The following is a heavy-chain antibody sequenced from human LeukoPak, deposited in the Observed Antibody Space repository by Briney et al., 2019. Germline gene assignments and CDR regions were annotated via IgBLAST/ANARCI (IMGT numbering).Heavy chain of an antibody. Sequence: SETLSLTCTVSGGSISSGGYYWSWIRQHPGKGLEWIGYIYYSGSTYYNPSLKSRVTISVDTSKNQFSLKLSSVTAADTAVYYCASSDIVVVPAAIHWFDPWGQGTLVTVSS. CDR3: ASSDIVVVPAAIHWFDP. CDR1: GGSISSGGYY. V-gene: IGHV4-31*03. D-gene: IGHD2-2*02. J-gene: IGHJ5*02. CDR2: IYYSGST.